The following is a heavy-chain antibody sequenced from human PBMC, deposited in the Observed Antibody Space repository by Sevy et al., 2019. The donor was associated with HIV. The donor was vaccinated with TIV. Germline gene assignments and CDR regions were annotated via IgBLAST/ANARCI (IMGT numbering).Heavy chain of an antibody. V-gene: IGHV3-48*03. J-gene: IGHJ6*03. CDR1: GFTFSSDE. CDR3: ATNYFDSSGSGLSYYYYMDV. Sequence: GGSLRLSCAASGFTFSSDEMTWVRQAPGKGLEWISYIDSSGTSIYYADSVLGRFTVSRDNAKNSLFLQMNSLRAEDTAVYYCATNYFDSSGSGLSYYYYMDVWGKGTTVTVSS. CDR2: IDSSGTSI. D-gene: IGHD3-22*01.